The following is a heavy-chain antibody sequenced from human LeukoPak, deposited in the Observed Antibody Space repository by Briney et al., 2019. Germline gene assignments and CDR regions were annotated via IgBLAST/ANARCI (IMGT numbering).Heavy chain of an antibody. Sequence: PGGSLRLSCAASGFTFSSYEMNWVRQAPGKGLEWVSYISSSGSTIYYADSVKGRFTISRDNAKNSLYLQMNSLRAEDTAVYYCARGHYYDSSGYYVGSYWGQGTPVTVSS. CDR1: GFTFSSYE. J-gene: IGHJ4*02. CDR2: ISSSGSTI. CDR3: ARGHYYDSSGYYVGSY. V-gene: IGHV3-48*03. D-gene: IGHD3-22*01.